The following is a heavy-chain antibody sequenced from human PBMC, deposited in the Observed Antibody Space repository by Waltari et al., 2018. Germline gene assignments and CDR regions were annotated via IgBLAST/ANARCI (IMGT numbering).Heavy chain of an antibody. CDR2: ISSSSSYI. Sequence: EVQLVESGGGLVKPGGSLRLSCAASGFTFSSYSMNWLRQAPGKGLEWVSSISSSSSYIYYADSVKGRFTISRDNAKNSLYLQMNSLRAEDTAVYYCARGLIAAAVPHYWGQGTLVTVSS. CDR3: ARGLIAAAVPHY. J-gene: IGHJ4*02. D-gene: IGHD6-13*01. V-gene: IGHV3-21*01. CDR1: GFTFSSYS.